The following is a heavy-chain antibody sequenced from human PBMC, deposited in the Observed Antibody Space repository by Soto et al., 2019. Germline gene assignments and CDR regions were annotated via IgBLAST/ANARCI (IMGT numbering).Heavy chain of an antibody. CDR3: ARGRVAKKFDY. CDR1: GGSFSGYY. J-gene: IGHJ4*02. Sequence: KTSETLSLTCAVYGGSFSGYYWSWIRQPPGKGLEWIGEINHSGSTNYNPSLKSRVTISVDTSKNQFSLKLSSVTAADTAVYYCARGRVAKKFDYWGQGTLVTVSS. V-gene: IGHV4-34*01. CDR2: INHSGST.